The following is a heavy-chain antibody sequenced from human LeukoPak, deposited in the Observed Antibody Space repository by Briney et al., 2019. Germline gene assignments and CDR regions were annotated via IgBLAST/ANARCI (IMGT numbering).Heavy chain of an antibody. CDR3: AKGKDYYLDY. D-gene: IGHD3-10*01. Sequence: SETLSLTCTVSGGSISSYYWSWIRQPPGKGLEWIGYIYYSGSTNYNPSLKSRVTISVDTSKNQFSLKLSSVTAEDTAVYYCAKGKDYYLDYWGQGTLVTVSS. CDR1: GGSISSYY. CDR2: IYYSGST. J-gene: IGHJ4*02. V-gene: IGHV4-59*01.